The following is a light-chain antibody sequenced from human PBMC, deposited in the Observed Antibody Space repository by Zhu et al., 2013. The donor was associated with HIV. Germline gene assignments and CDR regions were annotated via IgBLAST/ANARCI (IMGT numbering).Light chain of an antibody. CDR1: YSDVGGYNY. CDR2: GVS. V-gene: IGLV2-8*01. J-gene: IGLJ1*01. CDR3: SSYAGNKIYV. Sequence: QSALTQPASVSGSPGQSISISCTGTYSDVGGYNYVSWYQQHPGKAPKLLIYGVSQRPSGVPDRFSGSKSDNTASLTVSGLHPDDEADYFCSSYAGNKIYVFGTGTKVTVL.